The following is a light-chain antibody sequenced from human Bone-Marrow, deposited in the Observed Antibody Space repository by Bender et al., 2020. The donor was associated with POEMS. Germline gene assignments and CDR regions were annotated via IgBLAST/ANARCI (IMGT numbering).Light chain of an antibody. CDR3: QAWDSNTLVV. Sequence: SYDLSQPPSVSVSPGRTASITCSGDKLDAKYASWYQHKPGQSPVLVIYQDFKRPSGIPRRFSGSSSGNTATLTISGTEAGDEADYYCQAWDSNTLVVFGGGTKLTVL. CDR2: QDF. J-gene: IGLJ2*01. V-gene: IGLV3-1*01. CDR1: KLDAKY.